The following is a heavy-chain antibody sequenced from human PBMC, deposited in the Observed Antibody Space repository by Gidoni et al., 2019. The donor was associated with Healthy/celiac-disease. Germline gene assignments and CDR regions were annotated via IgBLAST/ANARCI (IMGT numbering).Heavy chain of an antibody. CDR1: GVTSSSYA. J-gene: IGHJ5*02. CDR3: ANLYGDPHFIWFDP. CDR2: ISGSGGST. V-gene: IGHV3-23*01. D-gene: IGHD4-17*01. Sequence: EVQLLESGGGVVQPGGSLRLYCEASGVTSSSYAMSWVRQAPGKGLEWVSAISGSGGSTYYADSVKGRFTISRDNSKNTLYLHMNSLRAEDTAVYYCANLYGDPHFIWFDPWGQGNLVTVSS.